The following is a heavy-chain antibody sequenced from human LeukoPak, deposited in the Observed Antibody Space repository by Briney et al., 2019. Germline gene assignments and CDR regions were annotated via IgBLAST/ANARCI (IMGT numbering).Heavy chain of an antibody. V-gene: IGHV3-7*01. CDR3: ARAPYSADSSGYVNY. Sequence: GGSLRLSCAASGFTFGSYWMTWVRQAPGKGLEWVANIRQDGSDKYYVDSVKGRFTISRDNAKNSLYLQINNLTAEDTAMYYCARAPYSADSSGYVNYWGQGTLVTVSS. D-gene: IGHD3-22*01. CDR2: IRQDGSDK. CDR1: GFTFGSYW. J-gene: IGHJ4*02.